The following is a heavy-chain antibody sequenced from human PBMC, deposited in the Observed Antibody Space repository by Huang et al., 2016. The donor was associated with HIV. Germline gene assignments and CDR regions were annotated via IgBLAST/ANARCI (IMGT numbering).Heavy chain of an antibody. D-gene: IGHD5-18*01. CDR1: GFTFSNAW. J-gene: IGHJ4*02. Sequence: EVQLVESGGGLVKPGGSLRLSCAASGFTFSNAWMSWVRQAPGKGLGGVGLIKSKTDGGTTDYAAPVKGRFTISRDDSKNTLYLQMNSLRTEDTAVYYCTTGYRAHFDYWGQGTLVTVSS. CDR2: IKSKTDGGTT. CDR3: TTGYRAHFDY. V-gene: IGHV3-15*01.